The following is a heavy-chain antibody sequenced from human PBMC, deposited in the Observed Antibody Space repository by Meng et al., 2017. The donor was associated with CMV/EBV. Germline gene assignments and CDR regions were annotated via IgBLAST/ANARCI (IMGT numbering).Heavy chain of an antibody. Sequence: GGSLRLSCAASGFTFSSYSMNWVRQAPGKGLEWVSYISSSSSTIYYADSVKGRFTISRDNAKNSLYLQMNSLRAEDTAVYYCARGLGRFLEWLPHFDYWGQGTLVTVSS. V-gene: IGHV3-48*04. J-gene: IGHJ4*02. CDR1: GFTFSSYS. D-gene: IGHD3-3*01. CDR2: ISSSSSTI. CDR3: ARGLGRFLEWLPHFDY.